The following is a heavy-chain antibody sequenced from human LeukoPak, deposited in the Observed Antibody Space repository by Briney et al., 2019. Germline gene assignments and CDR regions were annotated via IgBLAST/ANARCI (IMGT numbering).Heavy chain of an antibody. J-gene: IGHJ4*02. D-gene: IGHD3-10*01. CDR3: ARNYSPFDC. V-gene: IGHV3-48*03. CDR2: ISSSGSTI. CDR1: GFTFSSYE. Sequence: GGSLRLSCAASGFTFSSYEMNWVRQAPGKGLEWVSYISSSGSTIYYADSVKGRFTISRDNAKNSLYLQMDSLRAADTAVYHCARNYSPFDCWGQGTLVTVSS.